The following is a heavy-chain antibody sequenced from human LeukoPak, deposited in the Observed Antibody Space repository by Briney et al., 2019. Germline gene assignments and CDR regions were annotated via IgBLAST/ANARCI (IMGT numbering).Heavy chain of an antibody. CDR1: GYTFTGCY. Sequence: ASVKVSCKASGYTFTGCYMHWVRQAPGQGLEWKGWINPNSGGTNYAQKFQGRVTMTRDTSISTAYMELSRLRSDDTAVYYCARVGDGYNYFAFDIWDHGTMVTVSS. CDR2: INPNSGGT. V-gene: IGHV1-2*02. D-gene: IGHD5-24*01. J-gene: IGHJ3*02. CDR3: ARVGDGYNYFAFDI.